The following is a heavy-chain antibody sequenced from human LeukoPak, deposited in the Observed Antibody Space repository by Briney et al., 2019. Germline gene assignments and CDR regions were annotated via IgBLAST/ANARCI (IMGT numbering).Heavy chain of an antibody. J-gene: IGHJ4*02. CDR2: IYYSGST. V-gene: IGHV4-39*01. Sequence: SETLSLTCTVSGGSISSSSYYWGLIRQPPGKGLEWIGSIYYSGSTYYNPSLKSRVTISVDTSKNQFSLKLSSVTAADTAVYYCARHGYSGYSYYFDYWGQGTLVTVSS. CDR1: GGSISSSSYY. CDR3: ARHGYSGYSYYFDY. D-gene: IGHD5-12*01.